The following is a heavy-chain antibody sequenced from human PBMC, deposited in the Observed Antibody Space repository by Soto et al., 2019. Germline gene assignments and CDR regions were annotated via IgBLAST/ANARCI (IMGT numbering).Heavy chain of an antibody. CDR2: LSGSGDST. V-gene: IGHV3-23*01. CDR3: AKGSSLDNYFYYGLDV. J-gene: IGHJ6*02. D-gene: IGHD3-16*01. Sequence: EVHLLESGGGLVQPGGSLRLSCAASGFTFTSYAMSWVRQAAGKGLEWVSTLSGSGDSTYYADSVKGRFIISRDNLKNTLHLQMNSLRADDTAVYYCAKGSSLDNYFYYGLDVWGQGTTVTVSS. CDR1: GFTFTSYA.